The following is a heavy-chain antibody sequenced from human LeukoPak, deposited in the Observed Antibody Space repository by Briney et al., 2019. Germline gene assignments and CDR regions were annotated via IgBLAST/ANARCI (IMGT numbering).Heavy chain of an antibody. J-gene: IGHJ4*02. Sequence: GGSLRLSCAASGLSITYYYMSWIRQAPGGGLQWIAYISSVTSAIHYANSMKGRFTMSRDSAKNSVYLQMNSLRTEDTAMYFCVSTPAIRRLNFWGQGTLVTVSS. CDR1: GLSITYYY. CDR2: ISSVTSAI. D-gene: IGHD2-2*02. CDR3: VSTPAIRRLNF. V-gene: IGHV3-11*01.